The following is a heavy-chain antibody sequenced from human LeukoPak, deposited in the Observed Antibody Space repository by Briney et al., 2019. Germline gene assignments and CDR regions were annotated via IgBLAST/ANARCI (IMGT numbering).Heavy chain of an antibody. CDR2: INHSGST. Sequence: SETLSLTCAVSGGSISRSNWWSWVRQPPGKGLEWIGEINHSGSTNYNPSLKSRVTISVDTSKNQFSLKLSSVTAADTAVYYRARDVPCKVWFGELDWFDPWGQGTLVTVSS. CDR1: GGSISRSNW. V-gene: IGHV4-4*02. J-gene: IGHJ5*02. CDR3: ARDVPCKVWFGELDWFDP. D-gene: IGHD3-10*01.